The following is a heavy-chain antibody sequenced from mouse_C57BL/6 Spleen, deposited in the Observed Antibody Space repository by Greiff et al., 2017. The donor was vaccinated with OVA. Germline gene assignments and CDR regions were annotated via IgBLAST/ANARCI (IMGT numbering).Heavy chain of an antibody. CDR1: GFTFSDYG. CDR3: ARGGRGYFDV. D-gene: IGHD3-3*01. J-gene: IGHJ1*03. CDR2: ISSGSSTI. V-gene: IGHV5-17*01. Sequence: EVQLVESGGGLVKPGGSLKLSCAASGFTFSDYGMHWVRQAPEKGLEWVAYISSGSSTIYYADTVKGRFTISRDNANNTLFLQMTSLRSEDTAMYYCARGGRGYFDVWGTGTTVTVSS.